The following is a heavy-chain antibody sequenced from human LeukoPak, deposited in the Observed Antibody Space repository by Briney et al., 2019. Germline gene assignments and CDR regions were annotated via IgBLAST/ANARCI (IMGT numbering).Heavy chain of an antibody. CDR2: IYHSGST. D-gene: IGHD6-19*01. J-gene: IGHJ4*02. CDR3: AAAAVAVDY. CDR1: GASISSNNW. V-gene: IGHV4-4*02. Sequence: SETLSLTCAVSGASISSNNWWNWVRQPPGKGLEWIGEIYHSGSTNYSPSLKSRITISVAKSKNHFSLKLTSVTAADTAIYYCAAAAVAVDYWGQGTLVTVSS.